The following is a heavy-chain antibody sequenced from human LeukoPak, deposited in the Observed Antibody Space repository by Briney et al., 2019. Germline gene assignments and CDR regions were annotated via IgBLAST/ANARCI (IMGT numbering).Heavy chain of an antibody. V-gene: IGHV4-59*01. J-gene: IGHJ4*02. CDR2: IYYSGST. Sequence: SETLSLTCTVSGGSISSYYWSWIRQPPGKGLEWIGYIYYSGSTNYNPSLKSRVTISVDTSKNQFSLKLSSVTAADTAVYYCARGPEDSSSWDGVYYFDYWGQGTLVTVSS. CDR3: ARGPEDSSSWDGVYYFDY. D-gene: IGHD6-13*01. CDR1: GGSISSYY.